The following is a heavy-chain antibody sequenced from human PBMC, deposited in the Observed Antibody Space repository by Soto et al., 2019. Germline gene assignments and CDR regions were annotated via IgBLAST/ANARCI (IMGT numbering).Heavy chain of an antibody. V-gene: IGHV1-69*13. J-gene: IGHJ5*02. CDR2: IKPISDIT. Sequence: SSVKVSCKASGDTFGRFTINWVRQAPGQGLEWMGGIKPISDITNYAQRFQGRVTFTADASTSTVYLELSSLRSEDTAMYYCARDPSTINKLIGVWFDPWGQGTLVTVSS. CDR1: GDTFGRFT. CDR3: ARDPSTINKLIGVWFDP. D-gene: IGHD4-4*01.